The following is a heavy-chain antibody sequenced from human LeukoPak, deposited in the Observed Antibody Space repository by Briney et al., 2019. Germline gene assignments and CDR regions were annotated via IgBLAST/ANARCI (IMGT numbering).Heavy chain of an antibody. D-gene: IGHD4-17*01. J-gene: IGHJ4*02. V-gene: IGHV1-69*13. CDR1: GYSLTTYY. CDR2: IIPIFGTA. Sequence: GASVKVSCKASGYSLTTYYMHWVRQAPGQGLEWMGGIIPIFGTANYAQKFQGRVTITADESTSTAYMELSSLRSEDTAVYYCARSSYGDYLFDYWGQGTLVTVSS. CDR3: ARSSYGDYLFDY.